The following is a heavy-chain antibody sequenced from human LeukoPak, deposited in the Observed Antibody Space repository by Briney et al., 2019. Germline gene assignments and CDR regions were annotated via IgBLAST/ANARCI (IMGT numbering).Heavy chain of an antibody. CDR3: VRNSPDGWD. J-gene: IGHJ4*02. V-gene: IGHV3-7*03. D-gene: IGHD1-26*01. CDR1: GFTFSSYW. Sequence: GGSLRLSCAASGFTFSSYWMSWVRQAPGMGLEWAANIKQDGSEKNYVDSAKGRFTISRDNAKNSLYLQMSSLRAEDTAVYYCVRNSPDGWDWGQGTLVTVSS. CDR2: IKQDGSEK.